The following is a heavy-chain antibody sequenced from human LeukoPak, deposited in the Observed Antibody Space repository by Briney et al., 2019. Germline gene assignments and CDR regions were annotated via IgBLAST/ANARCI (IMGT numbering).Heavy chain of an antibody. D-gene: IGHD6-13*01. CDR2: ISSSSSTI. Sequence: GGSLRLSCAASGFTFSSYSMNWVRQAPGKGLEWVSYISSSSSTIYYADSVKGRFTISRDNAKNSLYLQMNSLRAEDTAVYYCTTDERIAFHYFDYWGQGTLVTVSS. CDR1: GFTFSSYS. J-gene: IGHJ4*02. V-gene: IGHV3-48*01. CDR3: TTDERIAFHYFDY.